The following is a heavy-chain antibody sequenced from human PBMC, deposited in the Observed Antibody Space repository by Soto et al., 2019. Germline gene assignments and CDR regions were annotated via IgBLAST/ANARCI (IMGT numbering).Heavy chain of an antibody. CDR1: GYSSITSYY. Sequence: ASVKVSCKASGYSSITSYYMHWVRQAPGQGLEWMGIINPTGSMTKYSQRFQGRLTMTRDTSTSTDYMELTTLTSEDTAVYFCARDTGYDHDAFDIWGQGTMVTVSS. CDR3: ARDTGYDHDAFDI. CDR2: INPTGSMT. J-gene: IGHJ3*02. D-gene: IGHD5-12*01. V-gene: IGHV1-46*01.